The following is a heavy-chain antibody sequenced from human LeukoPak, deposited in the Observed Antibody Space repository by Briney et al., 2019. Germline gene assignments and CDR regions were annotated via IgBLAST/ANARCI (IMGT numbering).Heavy chain of an antibody. V-gene: IGHV1-46*01. J-gene: IGHJ4*02. CDR1: GYTLTNYY. D-gene: IGHD5-24*01. Sequence: ASVTVPYLASGYTLTNYYMHWVRQAPGQGLEWVGMITSSGGDTTYAQKFKGRVTLTRDTSTRTVYMEVSSLTSEDTAVYYCARDLRRGGYNWGCDHWGQGTLVTVSS. CDR2: ITSSGGDT. CDR3: ARDLRRGGYNWGCDH.